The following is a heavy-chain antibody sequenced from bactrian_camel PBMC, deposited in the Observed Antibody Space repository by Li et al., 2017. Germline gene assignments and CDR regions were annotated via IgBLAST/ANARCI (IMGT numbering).Heavy chain of an antibody. Sequence: HVQLVESGGGSVQVGGSLTLSCVASGDTIGRYCMGWFRQIPDREREGVAGIDNEGRTTYADSVQGRFTISRDGAKNTFFLQMDNLKPDDTTMYYCAALIGGYCGKTADFGYFGQGTQVTVS. CDR1: GDTIGRYC. D-gene: IGHD2*01. J-gene: IGHJ6*01. CDR2: IDNEGRT. V-gene: IGHV3S9*01. CDR3: AALIGGYCGKTADFGY.